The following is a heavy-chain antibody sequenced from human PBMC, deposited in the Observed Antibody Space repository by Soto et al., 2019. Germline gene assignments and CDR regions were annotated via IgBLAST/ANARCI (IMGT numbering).Heavy chain of an antibody. Sequence: PSETLSLTCTVSGGSINSSRYYWGWIRQPPGKGLEWIGNMHYGGSTYYNPSLKSRVTMSVDTSKNQFSLKLSSVTAADTAVYYCTRERGDYTYYGLDVWDQGTTVTVSS. CDR3: TRERGDYTYYGLDV. J-gene: IGHJ6*02. CDR2: MHYGGST. D-gene: IGHD4-17*01. CDR1: GGSINSSRYY. V-gene: IGHV4-39*02.